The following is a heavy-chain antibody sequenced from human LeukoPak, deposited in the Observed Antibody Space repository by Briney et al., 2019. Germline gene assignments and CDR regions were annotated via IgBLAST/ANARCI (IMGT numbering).Heavy chain of an antibody. V-gene: IGHV3-48*03. CDR1: GFTFSSYE. CDR3: ARGLYDSSGPLDY. D-gene: IGHD3-22*01. Sequence: PGGSLRLPCAASGFTFSSYEMNWVRQAPGKGLEWVSYISSSGSTKHYADSVKGRLTISRDNAKNSLYLQVNSLRAEDTAVYYCARGLYDSSGPLDYWGQGTLVTVSS. CDR2: ISSSGSTK. J-gene: IGHJ4*02.